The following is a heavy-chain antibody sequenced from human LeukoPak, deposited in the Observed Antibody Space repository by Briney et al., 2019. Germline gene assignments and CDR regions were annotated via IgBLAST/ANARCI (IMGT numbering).Heavy chain of an antibody. CDR2: ISSSSDYI. D-gene: IGHD5-12*01. V-gene: IGHV3-21*01. Sequence: GGSLRLSCAASGFTFSSYAMSWVRQAPGKGLEWVSSISSSSDYIYYADSLKGRFTISRDNAKNSLYLQMNSLRAEDTAVYYCWRRATGSVFDIGGQGKRSTVSS. CDR3: WRRATGSVFDI. CDR1: GFTFSSYA. J-gene: IGHJ3*02.